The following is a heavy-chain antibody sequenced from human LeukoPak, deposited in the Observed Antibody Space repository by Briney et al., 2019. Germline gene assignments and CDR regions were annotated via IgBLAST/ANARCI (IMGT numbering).Heavy chain of an antibody. CDR1: GGSISSSSYY. D-gene: IGHD1-20*01. V-gene: IGHV4-39*01. Sequence: SETLSLTCTVSGGSISSSSYYWGWIRQPPGKGLEWIGSIYYSGSTYYNPSLKSRVTISVDTSKNQFSLKLSSVTAADTAVYYCARYGVTGTDDYWGQGTLVTVSS. J-gene: IGHJ4*02. CDR3: ARYGVTGTDDY. CDR2: IYYSGST.